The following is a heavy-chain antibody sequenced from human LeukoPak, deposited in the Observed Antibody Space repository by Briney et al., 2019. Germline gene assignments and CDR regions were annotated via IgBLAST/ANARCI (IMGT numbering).Heavy chain of an antibody. CDR1: GGSFSSYY. V-gene: IGHV4-34*01. CDR2: INHSGST. D-gene: IGHD3-10*01. J-gene: IGHJ5*02. Sequence: PSETLSLTCAVYGGSFSSYYWSWIRQPPGKGLEWIGEINHSGSTNYNPSLKSRVTISVDTSKNQFSLKLSSVTAADTAVYYCARNYGSGSYYTTLYNWFDPWGQGTLVTVSS. CDR3: ARNYGSGSYYTTLYNWFDP.